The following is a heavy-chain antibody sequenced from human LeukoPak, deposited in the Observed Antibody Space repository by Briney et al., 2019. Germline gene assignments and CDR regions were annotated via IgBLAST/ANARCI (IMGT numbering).Heavy chain of an antibody. Sequence: SETLSLTCPVSGDSISSSSYYRSWIRQPPGKGLEWIGYIYYSGSTNYNPSLKSRVTISVDTSKNQFSLKLSSVTAADTAVYYCAAGVTGTTEWFDPWGQGTLVTVSS. CDR1: GDSISSSSYY. V-gene: IGHV4-61*01. CDR3: AAGVTGTTEWFDP. J-gene: IGHJ5*02. D-gene: IGHD1-7*01. CDR2: IYYSGST.